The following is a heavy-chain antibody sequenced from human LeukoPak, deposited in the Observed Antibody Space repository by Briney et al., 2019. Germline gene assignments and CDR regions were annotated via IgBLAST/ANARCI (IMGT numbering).Heavy chain of an antibody. Sequence: PSETLSLTCTVSGGSISSYYWSWIRQPAGKGLEWIGCIYTSGSTNYNPSLKSRVTMSVDTSKNQFSLKLSSVTAADTAVYYCARLATGYSSGWFDYWGQGTLVTVSS. CDR1: GGSISSYY. V-gene: IGHV4-4*07. CDR2: IYTSGST. D-gene: IGHD6-19*01. CDR3: ARLATGYSSGWFDY. J-gene: IGHJ4*02.